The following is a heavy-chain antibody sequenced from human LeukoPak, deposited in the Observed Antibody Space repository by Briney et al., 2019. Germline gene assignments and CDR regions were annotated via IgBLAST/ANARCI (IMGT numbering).Heavy chain of an antibody. CDR3: AKDQEYYYDSSGFPLD. D-gene: IGHD3-22*01. CDR2: ISGSGGST. J-gene: IGHJ4*02. V-gene: IGHV3-23*01. CDR1: GFTFSSYA. Sequence: PGGSLRLSCAASGFTFSSYAMSWVRQAPGKGLEWVSAISGSGGSTYYADSVKGRFTISRDNSKNTLYLQMNSLRDEDTAVYYCAKDQEYYYDSSGFPLDWGQGTLVTVSS.